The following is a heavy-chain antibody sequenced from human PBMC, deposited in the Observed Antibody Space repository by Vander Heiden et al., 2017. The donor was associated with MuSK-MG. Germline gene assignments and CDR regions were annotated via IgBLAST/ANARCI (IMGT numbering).Heavy chain of an antibody. CDR2: IYYSGST. Sequence: QMQLPESAPGLVQPSEALSLTCNVAGRSISSYYWSWIRQPPGKGLEWIGYIYYSGSTNYNPSLKSRVTRSVDTSKNQFSLKLSSVTAAATAVYYCARVGPCGVEYLDAFDIWGQGTMVTGSS. CDR3: ARVGPCGVEYLDAFDI. D-gene: IGHD2-2*01. J-gene: IGHJ3*02. CDR1: GRSISSYY. V-gene: IGHV4-59*01.